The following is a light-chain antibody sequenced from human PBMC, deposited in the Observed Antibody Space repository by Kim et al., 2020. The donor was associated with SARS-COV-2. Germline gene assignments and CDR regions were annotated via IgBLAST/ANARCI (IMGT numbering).Light chain of an antibody. V-gene: IGKV3-15*01. CDR1: QSVSSN. CDR2: GAS. Sequence: SPGESATLSCRASQSVSSNLAWYQKKPGQAPRLLIYGASTRATGVPARFSGSGSGTEFTLTISSLQSEDFAVYYCQQYDNWPPWTFGQGTKVDIK. CDR3: QQYDNWPPWT. J-gene: IGKJ1*01.